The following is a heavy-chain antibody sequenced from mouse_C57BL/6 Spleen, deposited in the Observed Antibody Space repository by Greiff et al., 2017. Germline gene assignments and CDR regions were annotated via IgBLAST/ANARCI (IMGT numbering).Heavy chain of an antibody. J-gene: IGHJ4*01. D-gene: IGHD2-4*01. CDR2: ISSGSSTI. CDR3: ARLEGYDYGYYAMDY. CDR1: GFTFSDYG. Sequence: EVMLVESGGGLVKPGGSLKLSCAASGFTFSDYGMHWVRQAPEKGLEWVAYISSGSSTIYYADTVKGRFTISRDNAKNTLFLQMTSLRSEDTAMYYCARLEGYDYGYYAMDYWGQGTSVTVSS. V-gene: IGHV5-17*01.